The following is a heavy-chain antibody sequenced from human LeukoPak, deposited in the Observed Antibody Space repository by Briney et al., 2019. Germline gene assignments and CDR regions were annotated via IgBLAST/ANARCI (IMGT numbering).Heavy chain of an antibody. CDR1: GGSISSSYYY. Sequence: SETLSLTCTVSGGSISSSYYYWSWIRQPPGKGLEWIGYIYYSGSTNYNPSLKSRVTISVDTSKNQFSLKLSSVTAADTAVYYCASLKEDYDILTGYYKWDFFDYWGQGTLVTVSS. V-gene: IGHV4-61*01. D-gene: IGHD3-9*01. CDR2: IYYSGST. J-gene: IGHJ4*02. CDR3: ASLKEDYDILTGYYKWDFFDY.